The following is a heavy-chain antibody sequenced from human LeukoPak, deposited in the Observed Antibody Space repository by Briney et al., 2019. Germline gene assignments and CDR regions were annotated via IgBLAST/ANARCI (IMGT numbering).Heavy chain of an antibody. CDR2: ISSSSSYI. CDR1: GFTFSSYS. Sequence: GGSLRLSCAASGFTFSSYSMNWVRQAPGKGLEWVSSISSSSSYIYYADSVKGRFTISGDNSKNTLYLQMNSLRAEDTAVYYCARGGPRDYFDYWGQGTLVTVSS. D-gene: IGHD3-10*01. CDR3: ARGGPRDYFDY. V-gene: IGHV3-21*01. J-gene: IGHJ4*02.